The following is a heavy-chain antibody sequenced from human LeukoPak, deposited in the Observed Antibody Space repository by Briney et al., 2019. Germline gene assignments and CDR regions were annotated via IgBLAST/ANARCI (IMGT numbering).Heavy chain of an antibody. CDR1: GGSISSYY. J-gene: IGHJ3*02. D-gene: IGHD1-1*01. CDR3: ARDGFKLERGAFDI. Sequence: SETLSLTCTVSGGSISSYYWRWIRQPRGKGLEWIGYIYYSGSTNYNPSLKSRVTISVDTSKNQFSLKLSSVTAADTAVYYCARDGFKLERGAFDIWGQGTMVTVSS. CDR2: IYYSGST. V-gene: IGHV4-59*13.